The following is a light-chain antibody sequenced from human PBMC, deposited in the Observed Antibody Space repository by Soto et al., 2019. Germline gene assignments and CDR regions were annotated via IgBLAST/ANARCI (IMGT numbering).Light chain of an antibody. CDR2: GAS. Sequence: EIMLTQSPGTLSLSPGDRATLSCRASQSVAGGSLAWYQQKPEQSPRLLIFGASNRATGIPARFSGSGSGTDFSLIINGLEPEDFAVYFCQQYGSSPLTFGGGTKVDIK. CDR3: QQYGSSPLT. V-gene: IGKV3-20*01. CDR1: QSVAGGS. J-gene: IGKJ4*01.